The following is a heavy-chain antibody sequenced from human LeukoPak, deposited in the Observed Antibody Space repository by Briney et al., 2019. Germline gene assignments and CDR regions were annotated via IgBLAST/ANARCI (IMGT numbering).Heavy chain of an antibody. D-gene: IGHD3-10*01. CDR3: ARLGSGHDAFDI. CDR1: GFTFSSYS. Sequence: PGGSLRLSCAASGFTFSSYSMNWVRQAPGKGLEWVSSISSSSSYIYYADSVKGRFTISRDNAKNSLYLQMNSLRAEDTAVYYCARLGSGHDAFDIWGQGTMVTVSS. V-gene: IGHV3-21*01. CDR2: ISSSSSYI. J-gene: IGHJ3*02.